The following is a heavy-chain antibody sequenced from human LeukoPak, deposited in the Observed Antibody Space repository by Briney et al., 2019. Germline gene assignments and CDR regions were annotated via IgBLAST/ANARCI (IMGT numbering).Heavy chain of an antibody. CDR1: GYTFTSYD. D-gene: IGHD2-2*02. Sequence: ASVTVSCKASGYTFTSYDINWVRQATGQGLEWMGWMNPNSGNTGYAQKFQGRVTMTRNTSISTAYMELSSLRSEDTGVYYCAREGGGYCSSTSCYRYNWFDPWGQGTLVTVSS. CDR3: AREGGGYCSSTSCYRYNWFDP. V-gene: IGHV1-8*01. CDR2: MNPNSGNT. J-gene: IGHJ5*02.